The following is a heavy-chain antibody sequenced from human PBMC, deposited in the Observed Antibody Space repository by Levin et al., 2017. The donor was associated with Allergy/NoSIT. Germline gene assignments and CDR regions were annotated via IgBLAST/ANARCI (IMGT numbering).Heavy chain of an antibody. CDR1: GGSISSSNW. Sequence: GSLRLSCAVSGGSISSSNWWSWVRQPPGKGLEWIGDIYHSGSTNYNPSLKSRVTISVDKSKNQFSLKLSSVAATDTAGYDCARGEVVVVAATETWYFDRWGRGKLVTVSS. V-gene: IGHV4-4*02. D-gene: IGHD2-15*01. CDR3: ARGEVVVVAATETWYFDR. CDR2: IYHSGST. J-gene: IGHJ2*01.